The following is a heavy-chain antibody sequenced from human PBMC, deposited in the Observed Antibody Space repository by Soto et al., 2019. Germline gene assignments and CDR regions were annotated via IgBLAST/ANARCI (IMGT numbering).Heavy chain of an antibody. V-gene: IGHV1-2*04. J-gene: IGHJ6*02. CDR2: INPNSGGT. CDR3: ARDYGDYYGMDV. CDR1: GYTFTGYY. D-gene: IGHD4-17*01. Sequence: GASVKVSCKAPGYTFTGYYMHWVRQAPGQGLEWMGWINPNSGGTNYAQKFQGWVTMTRDTSISTAYMELSRLRSDDTAVYYCARDYGDYYGMDVSGQGTTVTVSS.